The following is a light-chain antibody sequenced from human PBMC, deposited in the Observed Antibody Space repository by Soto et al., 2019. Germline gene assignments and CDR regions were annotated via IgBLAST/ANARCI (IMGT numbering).Light chain of an antibody. V-gene: IGLV1-40*01. CDR3: QSYDSRLSGYV. Sequence: QSVLTQLPSVSGAPGQRVTISCTGSSSNIGAGYDVHWYQQLPGTAPKLLIYGNSNRPSGVPDRISGSKSGTSASLAITGLQAEDEADYYCQSYDSRLSGYVFGTGTKVTVL. CDR2: GNS. CDR1: SSNIGAGYD. J-gene: IGLJ1*01.